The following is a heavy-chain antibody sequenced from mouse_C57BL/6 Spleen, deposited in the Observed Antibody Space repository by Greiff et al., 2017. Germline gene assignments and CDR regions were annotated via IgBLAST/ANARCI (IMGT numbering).Heavy chain of an antibody. CDR1: GYAFSSYW. J-gene: IGHJ4*01. Sequence: QVQLQQSGAELVKPGASVKISCKASGYAFSSYWMNWVKQRPGKGLEWIGQLYPGDGDTNYNGQFKGKAPLTADKSSRTAYMQLSSLTSEYAAVDFCARSGPLLSAMDYWGQGTSVTVSS. CDR3: ARSGPLLSAMDY. CDR2: LYPGDGDT. V-gene: IGHV1-80*01. D-gene: IGHD2-1*01.